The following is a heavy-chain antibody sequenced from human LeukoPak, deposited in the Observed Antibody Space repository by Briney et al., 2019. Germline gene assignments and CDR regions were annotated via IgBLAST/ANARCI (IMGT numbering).Heavy chain of an antibody. CDR1: GGSIIRSPYY. D-gene: IGHD5-18*01. CDR2: LNHSGST. CDR3: ARGRSKYRGYSYGFGY. V-gene: IGHV4-39*07. J-gene: IGHJ4*02. Sequence: SETLSLTCSVSGGSIIRSPYYWGWIRQPPGKGLEWIGELNHSGSTNYNPSLKSRVTISVDTSKSQFSLKLSSVTAADTAVYYCARGRSKYRGYSYGFGYWGQGTLVTVSS.